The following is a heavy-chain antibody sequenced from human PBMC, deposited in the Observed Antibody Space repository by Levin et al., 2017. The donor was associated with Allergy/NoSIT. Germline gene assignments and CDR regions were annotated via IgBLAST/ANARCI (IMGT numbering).Heavy chain of an antibody. CDR3: VRRGYSSSWYYFDY. V-gene: IGHV3-74*01. CDR1: GFTFSTYW. D-gene: IGHD6-13*01. CDR2: INGDGSTT. Sequence: PGGSLRLSCAASGFTFSTYWMHWVRQAPGKGLMWVSRINGDGSTTNHADSVKGRFTIARDNDKNTLYLQMNSLRAEDTAVYYCVRRGYSSSWYYFDYWGQGTLVTVSS. J-gene: IGHJ4*02.